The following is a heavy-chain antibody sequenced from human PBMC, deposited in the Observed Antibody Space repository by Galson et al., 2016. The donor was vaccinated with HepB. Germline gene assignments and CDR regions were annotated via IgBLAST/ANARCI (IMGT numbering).Heavy chain of an antibody. D-gene: IGHD3-16*01. CDR3: ARDWGNAFDI. V-gene: IGHV3-53*01. CDR2: IYSGGYT. J-gene: IGHJ3*02. CDR1: GFTVRSNY. Sequence: SLRLSCAASGFTVRSNYMTWVRQAPGQGLEWVSVIYSGGYTYYADSVKGRFTISRDDSKNTVYLQMNSLRAKDTAVYYCARDWGNAFDIWGQGTMVTVSS.